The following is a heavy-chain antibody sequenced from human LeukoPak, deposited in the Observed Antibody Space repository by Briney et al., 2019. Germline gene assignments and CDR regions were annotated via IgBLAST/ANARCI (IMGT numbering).Heavy chain of an antibody. CDR2: ISSSGSTI. V-gene: IGHV3-48*03. Sequence: PGGSLRLSCAASGFTFSSYEMNWVRQAPGKGLEWVSYISSSGSTIYYADSVKGRFTISRDNAKNSLYLQMNSLRAEDTAVYYCAKDLMAQDQLPHQLPYSYYYYGMDVWGKGTTVTVSS. D-gene: IGHD2-2*01. CDR1: GFTFSSYE. CDR3: AKDLMAQDQLPHQLPYSYYYYGMDV. J-gene: IGHJ6*04.